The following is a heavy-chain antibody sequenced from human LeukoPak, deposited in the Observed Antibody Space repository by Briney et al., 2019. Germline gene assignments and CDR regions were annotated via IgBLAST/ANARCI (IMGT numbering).Heavy chain of an antibody. CDR2: IIPIFGTA. J-gene: IGHJ1*01. V-gene: IGHV1-69*01. CDR1: GGTFSSYA. D-gene: IGHD2-2*01. Sequence: SVKVSCKASGGTFSSYAISWVRQAPGQGLEWMGAIIPIFGTANYAQKFQGRVTITADESTSTAYMELSSLRSEDTAAYYCARGMYCSSTSCPTEYFQHWGQGTLVTVSS. CDR3: ARGMYCSSTSCPTEYFQH.